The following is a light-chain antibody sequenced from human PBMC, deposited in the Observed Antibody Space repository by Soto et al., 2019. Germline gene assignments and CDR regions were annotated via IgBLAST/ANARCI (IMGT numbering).Light chain of an antibody. Sequence: EIVLTQSPATLSLSPGERATLSCRASQSVSSYLAWYQQKPGQAPRLLIYDASNRATGIPARFSGSGSGTDFTLTISSLAPEDFAVYYCQQRSNWPPYMYTFCQGTKLEIK. CDR1: QSVSSY. CDR2: DAS. J-gene: IGKJ2*01. V-gene: IGKV3-11*01. CDR3: QQRSNWPPYMYT.